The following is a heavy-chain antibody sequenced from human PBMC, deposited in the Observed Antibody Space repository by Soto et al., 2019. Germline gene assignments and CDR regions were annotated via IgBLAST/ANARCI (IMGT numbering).Heavy chain of an antibody. CDR1: GYTFTSYG. V-gene: IGHV1-18*01. Sequence: ASVKVSCKASGYTFTSYGISWVRQAPGQGLEWMGWISAYNGNTNYAQKLQGRVTMTTDTSTSTAYMELRSLRSDDTAVYYCARDLPVNSGSYYNWFAPWAQGTLVTVSS. D-gene: IGHD1-26*01. CDR2: ISAYNGNT. J-gene: IGHJ5*02. CDR3: ARDLPVNSGSYYNWFAP.